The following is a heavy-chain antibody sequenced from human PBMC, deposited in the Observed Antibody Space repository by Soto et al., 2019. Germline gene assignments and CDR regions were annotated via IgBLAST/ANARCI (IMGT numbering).Heavy chain of an antibody. V-gene: IGHV1-69*02. D-gene: IGHD3-22*01. CDR1: GGTFSSYT. CDR2: IIPILGIA. CDR3: ARGDYYDSSGYPTGGFDY. Sequence: QVQLVQSGAEVKKPGSSVTVSCKASGGTFSSYTISWVRQAPGQGLEWMGRIIPILGIANYAQKFQGRVTITEDKSTSTAYMELSSLRYEDTAVYYCARGDYYDSSGYPTGGFDYWGQGTLVTVSS. J-gene: IGHJ4*02.